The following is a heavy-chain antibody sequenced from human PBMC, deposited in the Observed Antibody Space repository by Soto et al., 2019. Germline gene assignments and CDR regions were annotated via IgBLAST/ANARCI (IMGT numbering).Heavy chain of an antibody. J-gene: IGHJ6*02. V-gene: IGHV3-23*01. D-gene: IGHD2-21*02. Sequence: EVQLLESGGGLVQPGGSLRLSCVASGYTFSNYAMSWVRQAPGKGLEWVSGISDSGGSTYHADSVKGLFTISRDNSKNTLYLQMNSLRAEDTAVYYCAKDRLVLSYFYYGMDVWGQGTTVTVSS. CDR2: ISDSGGST. CDR3: AKDRLVLSYFYYGMDV. CDR1: GYTFSNYA.